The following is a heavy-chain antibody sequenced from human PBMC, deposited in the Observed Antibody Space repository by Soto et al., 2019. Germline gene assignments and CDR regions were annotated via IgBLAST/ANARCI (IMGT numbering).Heavy chain of an antibody. CDR1: GVTFSRYS. Sequence: GGYLRLSCAASGVTFSRYSMNWVRQAPGKGLEWASYISSSSSTIYYADSVKGRFTISRDNAKNSLYLQMNSLRDEDTAVYYCARDYDFWSGPSYGMDVWGQGTTVTVSS. J-gene: IGHJ6*02. CDR3: ARDYDFWSGPSYGMDV. V-gene: IGHV3-48*02. D-gene: IGHD3-3*01. CDR2: ISSSSSTI.